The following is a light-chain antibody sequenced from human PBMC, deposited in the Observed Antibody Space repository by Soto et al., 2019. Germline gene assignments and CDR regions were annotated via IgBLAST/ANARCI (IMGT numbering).Light chain of an antibody. J-gene: IGLJ1*01. V-gene: IGLV2-8*01. CDR3: SSYAGSNNFV. CDR2: EVS. Sequence: QSALTQPPSASGSPGQSVTISCTGTSSDVGGYNYVSWYQHHPGKAPKLMIYEVSKRPSGVPNRFSGSKSGNTASLTVTGVQAEDEADYYCSSYAGSNNFVFGTGTKVTV. CDR1: SSDVGGYNY.